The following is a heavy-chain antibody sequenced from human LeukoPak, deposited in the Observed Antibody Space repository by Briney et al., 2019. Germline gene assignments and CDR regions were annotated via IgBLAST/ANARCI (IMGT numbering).Heavy chain of an antibody. D-gene: IGHD2-21*02. CDR2: INQGGSEK. CDR1: GFTFSTYW. CDR3: ARDVGDL. V-gene: IGHV3-7*01. J-gene: IGHJ4*02. Sequence: QSGGSLRLSCAPSGFTFSTYWMGWVRQAPGKGLEWLANINQGGSEKYYVDSVKGRFTISRDNAKNSLFLQVNSLRAEDTAVYYCARDVGDLWGQGTLVTVSS.